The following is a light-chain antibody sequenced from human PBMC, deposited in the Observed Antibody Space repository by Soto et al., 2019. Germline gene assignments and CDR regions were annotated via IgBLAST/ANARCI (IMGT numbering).Light chain of an antibody. V-gene: IGKV2-28*01. CDR2: MGS. Sequence: DIVMTQSPVSLPVTPGEPASISCRSSQSLLHSHGYTYLDWYLQEPGQSPQLLIYMGSTRASGVPDRFSGSGSGTDFTLKISRVEAEDVGVYYCMQALQTPLTFGGGTKVEIK. J-gene: IGKJ4*01. CDR3: MQALQTPLT. CDR1: QSLLHSHGYTY.